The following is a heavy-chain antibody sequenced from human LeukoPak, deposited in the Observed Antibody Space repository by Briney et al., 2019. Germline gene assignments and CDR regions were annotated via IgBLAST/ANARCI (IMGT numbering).Heavy chain of an antibody. D-gene: IGHD6-19*01. CDR3: ARAVAGTNGDFDY. CDR1: GGSISSDNYY. CDR2: IYYSGST. Sequence: NPSETLSLTCTVSGGSISSDNYYWGWIRQPPGKGLEFIGSIYYSGSTYYNPSLKSRVTISVDTSKNQFSLKLSSVTAADTAVYYCARAVAGTNGDFDYWGQGTLVIVSS. J-gene: IGHJ4*02. V-gene: IGHV4-39*07.